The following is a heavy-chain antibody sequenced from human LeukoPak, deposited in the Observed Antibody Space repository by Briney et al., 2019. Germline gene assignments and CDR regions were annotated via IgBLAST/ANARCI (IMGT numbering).Heavy chain of an antibody. CDR3: AKCGIISGSSYYFDH. V-gene: IGHV3-23*01. CDR1: GLTFSSYA. Sequence: PGGPLRLSCAASGLTFSSYAISWVRQAPGKGLEWVSGISGSGGSTYYADSVKGRFTISRDNSKNTLYLQMNSLRAEDTAVYYCAKCGIISGSSYYFDHWGQGTLVTVSS. J-gene: IGHJ4*02. CDR2: ISGSGGST. D-gene: IGHD1-26*01.